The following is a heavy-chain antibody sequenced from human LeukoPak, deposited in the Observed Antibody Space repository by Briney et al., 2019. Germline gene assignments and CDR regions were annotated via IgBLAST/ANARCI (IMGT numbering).Heavy chain of an antibody. CDR2: IYSGGST. D-gene: IGHD3-22*01. J-gene: IGHJ4*02. CDR3: ARYHYDSSGYPYYFDY. CDR1: GFTFGTYW. V-gene: IGHV3-53*01. Sequence: GGSLRLSCAASGFTFGTYWMHWVRQAPGKGLEWVSVIYSGGSTYYADSVKGRFTISRDNSKNTVFLQLNSLRAEDTAVYYCARYHYDSSGYPYYFDYWGQGTLVTVSS.